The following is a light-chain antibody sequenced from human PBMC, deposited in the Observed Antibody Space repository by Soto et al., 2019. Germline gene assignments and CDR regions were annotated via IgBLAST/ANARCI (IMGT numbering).Light chain of an antibody. CDR3: QQYNNWWT. Sequence: ERGIIQSPATVSVSPGERVTLSCWASQSVSSNLAWYQQKPGQAPRLLIYGTSTRATGIPARFSGSGSGTEFTLTISSLQSEDFAVYYCQQYNNWWTFGQGTKVEIK. J-gene: IGKJ1*01. V-gene: IGKV3-15*01. CDR2: GTS. CDR1: QSVSSN.